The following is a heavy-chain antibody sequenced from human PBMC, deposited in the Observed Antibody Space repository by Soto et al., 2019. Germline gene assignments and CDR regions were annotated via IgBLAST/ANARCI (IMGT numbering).Heavy chain of an antibody. Sequence: VQLVESGGGLVKPGGSLRLSCAASGFTFSNAWMNWVRQAPGKGLEWVGRIKSEPDGGTADYAAPVKGRFTISRDDSKNTLFLQMNSLKTEDTAVYYCTTPLTVASWGQGTLVTVSS. V-gene: IGHV3-15*07. CDR2: IKSEPDGGTA. CDR1: GFTFSNAW. D-gene: IGHD6-19*01. J-gene: IGHJ4*02. CDR3: TTPLTVAS.